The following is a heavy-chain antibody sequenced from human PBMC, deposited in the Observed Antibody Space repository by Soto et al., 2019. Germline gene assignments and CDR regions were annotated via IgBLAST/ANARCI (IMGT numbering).Heavy chain of an antibody. V-gene: IGHV6-1*01. Sequence: QVQLHQSGPGLVKPSQTLSLTCAISGDSVSRTSVAWNWIRQSPSRGLEWLGRTSYRSKWDADYAVSVSGRITINPDTSKSQFSLQLNSVTPEDTAVYYCVRGQFSAFDCWGQGTLVTVSS. CDR2: TSYRSKWDA. CDR3: VRGQFSAFDC. J-gene: IGHJ4*02. CDR1: GDSVSRTSVA.